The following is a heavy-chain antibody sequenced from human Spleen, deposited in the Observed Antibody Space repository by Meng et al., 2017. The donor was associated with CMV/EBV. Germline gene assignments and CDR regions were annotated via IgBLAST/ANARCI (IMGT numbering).Heavy chain of an antibody. Sequence: GESLKISCAASGFNISQFGMHWVRQAPGKGLEWVAFIRYEGSRKYEAESVRGRFTISRDNAKNSLYLQMNSLRAEDTAVYYCARDRWRIYGMDVWGQGTTVTVSS. CDR2: IRYEGSRK. CDR1: GFNISQFG. J-gene: IGHJ6*02. CDR3: ARDRWRIYGMDV. D-gene: IGHD6-13*01. V-gene: IGHV3-30*02.